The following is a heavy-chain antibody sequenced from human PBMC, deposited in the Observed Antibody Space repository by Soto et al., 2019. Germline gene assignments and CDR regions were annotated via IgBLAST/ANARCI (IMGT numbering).Heavy chain of an antibody. J-gene: IGHJ4*02. CDR3: ARVPKVGGTDY. CDR1: GYSLTSYG. D-gene: IGHD1-26*01. Sequence: DSVKVYCKASGYSLTSYGISWVRQAPGQGLEWMGWISAYNGNTNYAQKLQGRVTMTTDTSTSTAYMELRSLRSDDTAVYYCARVPKVGGTDYWVQGTLDIVSS. V-gene: IGHV1-18*01. CDR2: ISAYNGNT.